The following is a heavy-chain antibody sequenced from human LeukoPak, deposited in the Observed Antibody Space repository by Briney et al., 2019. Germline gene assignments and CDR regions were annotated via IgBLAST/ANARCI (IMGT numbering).Heavy chain of an antibody. CDR2: INTNTGNP. V-gene: IGHV7-4-1*02. CDR3: ARAGGSYPHSWFDP. J-gene: IGHJ5*02. CDR1: GYTFTSYA. D-gene: IGHD1-26*01. Sequence: ASVKVSCKASGYTFTSYAMNWVRQAPGQGLEWMGWINTNTGNPTYAQGFTGRFVFSLDTSVSTAYLRISSLKAEDTAVYYCARAGGSYPHSWFDPWGQGTLVTVSS.